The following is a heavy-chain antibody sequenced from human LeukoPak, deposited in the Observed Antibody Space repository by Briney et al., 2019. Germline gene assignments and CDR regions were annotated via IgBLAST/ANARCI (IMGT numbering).Heavy chain of an antibody. V-gene: IGHV4-39*01. CDR2: IYYSGST. CDR1: GGSISGSTYY. D-gene: IGHD3-9*01. J-gene: IGHJ4*02. CDR3: ARVTYDIPDY. Sequence: SETLSLTCTVSGGSISGSTYYWGWIRQPPGKGLDWIGSIYYSGSTYYSASLKSRVTISVDTSKNQFSLKLKSVTAADTAVYYCARVTYDIPDYWGQGTLVTVSS.